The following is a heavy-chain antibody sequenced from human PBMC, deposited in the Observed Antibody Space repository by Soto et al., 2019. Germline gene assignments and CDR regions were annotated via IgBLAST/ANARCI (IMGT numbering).Heavy chain of an antibody. CDR1: GGTFVRHV. D-gene: IGHD2-2*01. Sequence: QVQLVQSGAEVKKPESSVKVSCKTSGGTFVRHVISWVRQAPGQGPEWMGKINPLSGIPNYAQTFQDRVTFPADTDSSTAYMELSSLRSDDTAVYYCAAPACAATWCSPSHNLDHWGQGTLVTVSS. J-gene: IGHJ4*02. CDR3: AAPACAATWCSPSHNLDH. V-gene: IGHV1-69*09. CDR2: INPLSGIP.